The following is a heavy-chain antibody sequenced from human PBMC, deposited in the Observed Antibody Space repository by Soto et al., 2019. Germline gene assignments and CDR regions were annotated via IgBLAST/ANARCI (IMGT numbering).Heavy chain of an antibody. CDR2: ISGSGGSI. V-gene: IGHV3-23*01. CDR3: AITPNCGDVCRAGTFRFFDL. CDR1: GFTFSIYA. D-gene: IGHD2-21*02. Sequence: EVQLLESGGGLVQPGGSLRLSCAASGFTFSIYAMSWVRQAPGKGLEWVSAISGSGGSIYFANSVKGRFTISRDNSKDTMYLQMNSLRAEDTAVYYCAITPNCGDVCRAGTFRFFDLWGRGTLVTVSS. J-gene: IGHJ2*01.